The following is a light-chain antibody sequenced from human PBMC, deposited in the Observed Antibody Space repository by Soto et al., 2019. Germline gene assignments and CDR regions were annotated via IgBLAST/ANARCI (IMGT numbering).Light chain of an antibody. V-gene: IGLV2-23*03. CDR1: SSDVWSYYL. J-gene: IGLJ1*01. CDR2: EGN. Sequence: QSALTQPASVSGSPGQSITISCTGASSDVWSYYLVSWYQHHPGKAPKLIIYEGNERPSGVSNRFSGSKSGKTASLTISGLQAEEEADYYCCSHAGSSTFVFGAGTKVIVL. CDR3: CSHAGSSTFV.